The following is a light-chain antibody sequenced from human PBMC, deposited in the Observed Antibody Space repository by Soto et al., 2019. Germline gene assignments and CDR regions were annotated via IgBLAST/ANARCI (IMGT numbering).Light chain of an antibody. Sequence: DIQMTQSPSSLSASVGDRVTITCRASQIVRSNLNWYQQKPGKVPELLIYAASTLQPGVPSRFRGSGSGTDFTLTVSSLQPEDFATYHCQHGYVAPYNFGQGTKV. V-gene: IGKV1-39*01. CDR2: AAS. CDR3: QHGYVAPYN. J-gene: IGKJ2*01. CDR1: QIVRSN.